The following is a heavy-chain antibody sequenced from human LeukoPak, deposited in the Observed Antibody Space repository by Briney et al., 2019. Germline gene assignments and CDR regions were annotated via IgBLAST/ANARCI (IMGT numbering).Heavy chain of an antibody. CDR1: GFTFSDYY. Sequence: GGSLRLSCAASGFTFSDYYMSWIRQAPGKGLEWVSYISSSGSTIYYADSVKGRFTISRDNAKNSLYLQMNSLRAEDTAVYYCVRDVRGSLFWSGPVYYYYGMDVWGQGTTVTVSS. J-gene: IGHJ6*02. D-gene: IGHD3-3*01. CDR3: VRDVRGSLFWSGPVYYYYGMDV. V-gene: IGHV3-11*01. CDR2: ISSSGSTI.